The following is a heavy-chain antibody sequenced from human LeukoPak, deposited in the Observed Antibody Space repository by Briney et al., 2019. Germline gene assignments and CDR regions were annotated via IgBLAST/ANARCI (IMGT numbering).Heavy chain of an antibody. CDR1: GFTFSTYA. D-gene: IGHD1-14*01. J-gene: IGHJ2*01. V-gene: IGHV3-23*01. CDR3: AKDTTTSFWYFDL. CDR2: FNPSDSST. Sequence: GGSLRLSCAASGFTFSTYAMSWVRQAPGKGLEWVSAFNPSDSSTYYTDSVKGRFTISRDNSKNTLYLQLNSLRAEDTAVYYCAKDTTTSFWYFDLWGRGTLVTVSS.